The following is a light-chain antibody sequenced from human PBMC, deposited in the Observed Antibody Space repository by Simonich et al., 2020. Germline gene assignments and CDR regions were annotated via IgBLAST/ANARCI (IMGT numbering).Light chain of an antibody. J-gene: IGKJ2*01. CDR1: KSVLYSSNNKNY. Sequence: DIVMTQSPDSLAVSLGERATIQCKSSKSVLYSSNNKNYLAWYQQKPGQPPKLLIYWASTRESGVPDRFSGSGSGTDFTLTISSLQAEDVAVYYCQQYYSTPYTFGQGTKLEIK. CDR2: WAS. CDR3: QQYYSTPYT. V-gene: IGKV4-1*01.